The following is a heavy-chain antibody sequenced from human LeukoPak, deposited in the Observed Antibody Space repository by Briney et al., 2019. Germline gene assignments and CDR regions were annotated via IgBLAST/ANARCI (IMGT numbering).Heavy chain of an antibody. CDR2: IYPGDSDT. CDR3: ARPQRHGYSSGRQHFDY. D-gene: IGHD6-19*01. V-gene: IGHV5-51*01. CDR1: GYSFTSYR. Sequence: GESLKISFKGSGYSFTSYRIGWVRQMPGKGLEWMAIIYPGDSDTRYSPSFQGQVTISADKSISTAYLQWNSLKASDTAMYYCARPQRHGYSSGRQHFDYWGQGTLVTVSS. J-gene: IGHJ4*02.